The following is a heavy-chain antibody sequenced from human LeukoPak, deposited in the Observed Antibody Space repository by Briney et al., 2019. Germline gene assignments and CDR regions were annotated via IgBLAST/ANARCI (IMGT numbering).Heavy chain of an antibody. CDR2: IYTSGST. J-gene: IGHJ4*02. CDR3: ARVANNWNYPN. CDR1: GGSISSYY. D-gene: IGHD1-7*01. Sequence: PSETLSLPCTVSGGSISSYYWSWIRQPAGKGLEWIGRIYTSGSTNYNPALKSRVTMSVDTSKNQFSLKLRSVTAADTAVYYCARVANNWNYPNWGQGTLVTVSS. V-gene: IGHV4-4*07.